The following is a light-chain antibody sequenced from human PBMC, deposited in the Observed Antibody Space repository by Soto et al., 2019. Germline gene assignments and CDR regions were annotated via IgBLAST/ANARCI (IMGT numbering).Light chain of an antibody. CDR2: DAS. V-gene: IGKV1-5*01. CDR1: QTITTW. J-gene: IGKJ1*01. Sequence: DIRVTQAPPTLSASVVYRFSITCRASQTITTWMAWYQQKPGKAPKLLVYDASTLQSGVPSRFSGSGSGTDFTLTISSLQPEDFATYYCQQSYTRTFGQGTKVDIK. CDR3: QQSYTRT.